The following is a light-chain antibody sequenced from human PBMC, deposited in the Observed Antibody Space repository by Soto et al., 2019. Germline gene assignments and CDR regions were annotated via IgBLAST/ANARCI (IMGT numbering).Light chain of an antibody. V-gene: IGKV3-11*01. J-gene: IGKJ2*01. Sequence: EIVLTQSPGTLSLSPGERATLSCRASHSVSSTYLAWYQQNPGQAPRLLIYDASNRATGIPARFSGSGSGTDFTLTISSLEPEDFAVYYCQQRSNWPPTFGQGTKLEIK. CDR3: QQRSNWPPT. CDR2: DAS. CDR1: HSVSSTY.